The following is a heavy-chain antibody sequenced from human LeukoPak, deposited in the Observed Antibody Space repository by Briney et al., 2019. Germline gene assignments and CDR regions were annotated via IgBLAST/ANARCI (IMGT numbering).Heavy chain of an antibody. J-gene: IGHJ4*02. CDR1: GGSISTSSYY. CDR3: ASDPGDY. Sequence: SETLSLTCTVSGGSISTSSYYWGWIRQPPGKGLEWIATIYYTGSTYYNPSLRSRVTISEDTSKNQFSLKLTSVTAADTAVYYCASDPGDYWGQGTRVTVSS. CDR2: IYYTGST. V-gene: IGHV4-39*01.